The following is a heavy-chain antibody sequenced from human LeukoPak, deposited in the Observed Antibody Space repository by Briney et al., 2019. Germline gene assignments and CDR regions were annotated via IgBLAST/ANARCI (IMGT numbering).Heavy chain of an antibody. CDR3: AREGGYDYYWFDP. CDR2: IIPIFGTA. CDR1: GGTFSSYA. D-gene: IGHD5-12*01. Sequence: SVKVSCKASGGTFSSYAISWVRQAPGQGLEWMGGIIPIFGTAHYAQKFQGRVTITADKSTSTAYMELSSLRSEDTAVYYCAREGGYDYYWFDPWGQGTLVTVSS. V-gene: IGHV1-69*06. J-gene: IGHJ5*02.